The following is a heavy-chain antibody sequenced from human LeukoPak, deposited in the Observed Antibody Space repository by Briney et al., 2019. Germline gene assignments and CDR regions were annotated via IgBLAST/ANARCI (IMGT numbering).Heavy chain of an antibody. Sequence: SETLSLTCTVSGGSISSYYWSWIRQPPGKGLEWIGYIYYSGSTYYNPSLKSRVTISIDTSKNQFSLKLSSVTAAETAIYYCARRIAVAGTNLPGAAFDIWGQGTMVTVSS. D-gene: IGHD6-19*01. CDR1: GGSISSYY. V-gene: IGHV4-59*08. CDR2: IYYSGST. J-gene: IGHJ3*02. CDR3: ARRIAVAGTNLPGAAFDI.